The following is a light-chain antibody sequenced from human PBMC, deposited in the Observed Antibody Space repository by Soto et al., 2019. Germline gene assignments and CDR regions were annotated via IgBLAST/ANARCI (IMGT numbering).Light chain of an antibody. CDR2: GSS. J-gene: IGKJ4*02. Sequence: EIVLTQSPGTLSLSPGERATLSCRASQSIPARQLAWYQQRPAQAPRLLTYGSSSRATGIPDRFSGSGSGTDFTLTISRLESEDFAVYYCQQYGSAPFTFGGGTKVEIK. CDR3: QQYGSAPFT. CDR1: QSIPARQ. V-gene: IGKV3-20*01.